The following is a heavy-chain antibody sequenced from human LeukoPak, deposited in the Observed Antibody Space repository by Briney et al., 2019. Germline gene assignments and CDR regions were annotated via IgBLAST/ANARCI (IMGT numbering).Heavy chain of an antibody. J-gene: IGHJ4*02. CDR1: GYSISSGYY. V-gene: IGHV4-38-2*01. D-gene: IGHD2-2*01. Sequence: SETLSLTCAVSGYSISSGYYWGWIRQPPGKGLEWIGSIYHSGSTYYNPSLRSRVTISVDTSKNQFSLKLSSVTAADTAVYYCARGRGPAACGYWGQGTLVTVSS. CDR2: IYHSGST. CDR3: ARGRGPAACGY.